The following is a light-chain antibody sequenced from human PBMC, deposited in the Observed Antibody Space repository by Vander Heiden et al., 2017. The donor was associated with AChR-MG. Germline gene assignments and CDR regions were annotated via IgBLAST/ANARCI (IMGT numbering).Light chain of an antibody. CDR2: KAS. J-gene: IGKJ1*01. CDR1: QSISDW. Sequence: DIQMTQSPSTLSASVGDRVTVTCRASQSISDWLAWYQQKPGKAPKLLIYKASSLESGVPSRFSGSGSGTEFTLTISSLQPDDFATYYCQQDNTYSGTFGQGTKVEIK. CDR3: QQDNTYSGT. V-gene: IGKV1-5*03.